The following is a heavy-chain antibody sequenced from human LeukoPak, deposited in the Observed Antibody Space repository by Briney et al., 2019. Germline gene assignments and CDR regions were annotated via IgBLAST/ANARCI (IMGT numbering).Heavy chain of an antibody. CDR1: GYNFPTYG. V-gene: IGHV1-18*01. Sequence: ASVKVSCKASGYNFPTYGINWLRQAPGQGLEWMGWISPYYGNTNYTQRLQGRVTMTADKSTTTAYMELRSLTSDDTAVYYCARGRPVGSTSWSRRQLIDRDFFDYWGQGTLLTVSS. J-gene: IGHJ4*02. CDR2: ISPYYGNT. CDR3: ARGRPVGSTSWSRRQLIDRDFFDY. D-gene: IGHD6-13*01.